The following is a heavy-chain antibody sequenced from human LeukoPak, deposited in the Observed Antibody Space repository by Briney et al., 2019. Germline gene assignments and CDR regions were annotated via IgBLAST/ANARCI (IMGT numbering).Heavy chain of an antibody. V-gene: IGHV3-21*01. CDR2: ISSSSSYI. CDR1: GFTFSSYT. Sequence: GGSLRLSCAASGFTFSSYTMNWVRQAPGKGLEWVSSISSSSSYIYYADSAKGRFTISRDNAKNSLYLQMNSLRAEDTAVYYCASSYSSGWYEWSYFDYWGQGTLVTVSS. CDR3: ASSYSSGWYEWSYFDY. D-gene: IGHD6-19*01. J-gene: IGHJ4*02.